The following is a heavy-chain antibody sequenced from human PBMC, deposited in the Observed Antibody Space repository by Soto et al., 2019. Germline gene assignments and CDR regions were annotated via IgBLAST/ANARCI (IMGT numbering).Heavy chain of an antibody. CDR2: IYYSGST. V-gene: IGHV4-31*03. CDR3: ARDPARRYCSSTTCYAGLGYEC. CDR1: GGSISSGGYY. J-gene: IGHJ4*02. Sequence: TLSLTCTVSGGSISSGGYYWSWIRQHPGKGLEWIGYIYYSGSTYYNPSLKSRVTISVDTSKNQFSLKLRSVTAADTAVYYWARDPARRYCSSTTCYAGLGYECWRQRNMVTVSS. D-gene: IGHD2-2*01.